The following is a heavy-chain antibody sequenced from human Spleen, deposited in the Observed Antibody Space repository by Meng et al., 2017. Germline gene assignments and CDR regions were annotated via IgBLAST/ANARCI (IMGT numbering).Heavy chain of an antibody. V-gene: IGHV3-74*01. CDR3: ARIGYYDSNNYYAYFQH. CDR1: GFTLSTYW. CDR2: INGDGRDI. J-gene: IGHJ1*01. D-gene: IGHD3-22*01. Sequence: GESLKTSCAAPGFTLSTYWMHWVRQAPGKGLVLVPRINGDGRDISYADTMKGRFTISRDNAKNTLYLQMNSLRAEDTTVYYCARIGYYDSNNYYAYFQHWGQGTLVTVSS.